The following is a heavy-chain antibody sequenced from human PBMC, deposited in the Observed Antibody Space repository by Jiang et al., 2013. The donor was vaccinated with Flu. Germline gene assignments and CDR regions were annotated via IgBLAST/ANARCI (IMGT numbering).Heavy chain of an antibody. CDR2: INHSGST. CDR3: ARGAFYDSSGYYRLGERGEFDY. D-gene: IGHD3-22*01. Sequence: LLKPSETLSLTCAVYGGSFSGYYWSWIRQPPGKGLEWIGEINHSGSTNYNPSLKSRVTISVDTSKNQFSLKLSSVTAADTAVYYCARGAFYDSSGYYRLGERGEFDYWGQGTLVTVSS. CDR1: GGSFSGYY. V-gene: IGHV4-34*01. J-gene: IGHJ4*02.